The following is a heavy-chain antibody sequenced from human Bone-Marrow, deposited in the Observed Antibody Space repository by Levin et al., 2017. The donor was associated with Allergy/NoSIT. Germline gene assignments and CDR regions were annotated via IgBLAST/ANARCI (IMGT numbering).Heavy chain of an antibody. CDR2: INSDGSST. CDR3: AGYGAYYYGMDV. V-gene: IGHV3-74*01. Sequence: GSLRLSCAASGFTFSSYWMHWVRQAPGKGLVWVSRINSDGSSTNYADSVKGRFTISRDNAKNTLFLQMNSLRAEDTAVYYCAGYGAYYYGMDVWGQGTTVTVSS. J-gene: IGHJ6*02. CDR1: GFTFSSYW. D-gene: IGHD5-18*01.